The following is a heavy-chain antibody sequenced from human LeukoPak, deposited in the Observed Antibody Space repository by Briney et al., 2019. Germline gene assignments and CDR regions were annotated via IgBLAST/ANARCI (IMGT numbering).Heavy chain of an antibody. CDR3: ARIPPIRVGATYYYYGMDV. CDR1: GYTFSGYY. J-gene: IGHJ6*02. Sequence: EASVKVSCKASGYTFSGYYIHWVRQAPGQGLEWMGWISAYNGNTNYAQKLQGRVTMTTDTSTSTAYMELRSLRSDDTAVYYCARIPPIRVGATYYYYGMDVWGQGTTVTVSS. CDR2: ISAYNGNT. V-gene: IGHV1-18*04. D-gene: IGHD1-26*01.